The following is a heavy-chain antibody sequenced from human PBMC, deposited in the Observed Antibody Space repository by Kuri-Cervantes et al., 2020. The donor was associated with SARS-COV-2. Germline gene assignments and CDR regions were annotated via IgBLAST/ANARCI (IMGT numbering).Heavy chain of an antibody. J-gene: IGHJ4*02. CDR3: ARGVSHIAAAGLYYFDY. CDR2: IIPIFGTA. V-gene: IGHV1-69*05. D-gene: IGHD6-13*01. CDR1: GGTFSSYA. Sequence: SVKVSCKASGGTFSSYAISWVRQAPGQGLEWMGGIIPIFGTANYAQKFQGRVTMTRDTSTSTVYMELSSLRSEDTAVYYCARGVSHIAAAGLYYFDYWGQGTLVTVSS.